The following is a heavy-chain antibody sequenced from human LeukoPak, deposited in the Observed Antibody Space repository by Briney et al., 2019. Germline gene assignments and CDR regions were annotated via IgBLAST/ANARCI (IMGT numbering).Heavy chain of an antibody. Sequence: ASVKVSCKVSGYTLTELSMHWVRQAPGKGLEWMGGFDPEDGETIYAQKFQGRVTMTEDTSTDTAYMELSSLRSEDTAVYYCATDWRFGSYYASDYWGQGTLVTVSS. V-gene: IGHV1-24*01. CDR2: FDPEDGET. D-gene: IGHD1-26*01. CDR1: GYTLTELS. J-gene: IGHJ4*02. CDR3: ATDWRFGSYYASDY.